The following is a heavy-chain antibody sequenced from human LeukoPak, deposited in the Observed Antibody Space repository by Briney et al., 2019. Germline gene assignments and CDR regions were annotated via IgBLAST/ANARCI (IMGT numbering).Heavy chain of an antibody. CDR1: GFTFSSYE. CDR2: ISSSGSTI. V-gene: IGHV3-48*03. CDR3: ARSSGWFCFDY. J-gene: IGHJ4*02. Sequence: TGGSLRLSCAASGFTFSSYEMNWVRQAPGKRLEWVSYISSSGSTIYYADSVKGRFTISRDNAKNSLYLQMNSLRAEDTAVYYCARSSGWFCFDYWGQGTLVTVSS. D-gene: IGHD6-19*01.